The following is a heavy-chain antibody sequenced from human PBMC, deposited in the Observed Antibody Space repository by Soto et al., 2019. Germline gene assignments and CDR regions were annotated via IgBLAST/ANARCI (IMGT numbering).Heavy chain of an antibody. J-gene: IGHJ6*02. CDR2: INAGNGNT. D-gene: IGHD2-15*01. V-gene: IGHV1-3*01. CDR3: ARWGGYCSGGSCAYYYYYGMDV. Sequence: GASVKVSCKASVYTFTSYAMHWVRQAPGQRLEWMGWINAGNGNTKYSQKLQGRVTITRDTSASTAYMELSSLRSEDTAVYYCARWGGYCSGGSCAYYYYYGMDVWGQGTTVTVSS. CDR1: VYTFTSYA.